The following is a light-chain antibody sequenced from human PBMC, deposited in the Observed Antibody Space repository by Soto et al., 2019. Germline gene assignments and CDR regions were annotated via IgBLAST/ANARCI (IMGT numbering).Light chain of an antibody. Sequence: EVVLTQSPGTLSLSPGEGATLSCRASQSVRSGSLAWYQQKPGQAPRLLIDGASTRATGIPDRFSGSGSGTDFTLTISRLEPEDVAVYYCQQYEAVVTFGQGTKVEI. CDR1: QSVRSGS. CDR2: GAS. CDR3: QQYEAVVT. J-gene: IGKJ1*01. V-gene: IGKV3-20*01.